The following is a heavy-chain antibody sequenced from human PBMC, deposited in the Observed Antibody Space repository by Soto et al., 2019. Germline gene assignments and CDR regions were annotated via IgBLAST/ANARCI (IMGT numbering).Heavy chain of an antibody. Sequence: GGSLRLSCAASGFTFSSYAMSWVRQAPGKGLEWVSAISGSGGSTYYADSVKGRFTISRDNSKNTLYLQMNSLRAEDTAVYYCAKDTYSDFWSGYYSGGELFDYWGQGTLVTVSS. J-gene: IGHJ4*02. CDR1: GFTFSSYA. CDR3: AKDTYSDFWSGYYSGGELFDY. CDR2: ISGSGGST. D-gene: IGHD3-3*01. V-gene: IGHV3-23*01.